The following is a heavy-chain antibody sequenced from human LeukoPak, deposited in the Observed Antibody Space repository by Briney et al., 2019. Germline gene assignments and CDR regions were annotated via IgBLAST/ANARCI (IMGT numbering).Heavy chain of an antibody. Sequence: SETLSLTCTVSGSSISTSNYYWGWIRQPPGKGLEWIGSIYYTGSTYYNPSLNSRVTVSVDTSKNQFSLKLSSVTAADTAVYYCASRIRFGELRFDYWGREPWSPSPQ. D-gene: IGHD3-10*01. J-gene: IGHJ4*02. CDR1: GSSISTSNYY. V-gene: IGHV4-39*01. CDR3: ASRIRFGELRFDY. CDR2: IYYTGST.